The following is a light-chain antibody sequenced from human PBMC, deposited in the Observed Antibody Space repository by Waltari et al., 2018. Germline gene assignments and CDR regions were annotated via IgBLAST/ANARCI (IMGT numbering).Light chain of an antibody. CDR3: QQRRNWPLT. V-gene: IGKV3-11*01. Sequence: EIVLTQSPAILSFSPGARATLPFRASQSVGTYLARYQQRPGQYPRLLIYDASFRATGIPARFSGSGSETDFTLTISSLQPEDFAVYYCQQRRNWPLTFGGGTRVQI. J-gene: IGKJ4*01. CDR2: DAS. CDR1: QSVGTY.